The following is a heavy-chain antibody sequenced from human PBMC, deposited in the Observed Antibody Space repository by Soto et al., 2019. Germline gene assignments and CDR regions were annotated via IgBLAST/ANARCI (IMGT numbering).Heavy chain of an antibody. CDR2: ISAYNGNT. D-gene: IGHD3-10*01. Sequence: ASVKVSCKASGYTFTSYGISWVRQAPGQGLEWMGWISAYNGNTNYAQKLQGRVTMTTDTSTSTAYMELRSLRSDDTAVYYCARDPATMVRGADSGYYYYGMDVWGQGTTVTAP. V-gene: IGHV1-18*01. CDR3: ARDPATMVRGADSGYYYYGMDV. CDR1: GYTFTSYG. J-gene: IGHJ6*02.